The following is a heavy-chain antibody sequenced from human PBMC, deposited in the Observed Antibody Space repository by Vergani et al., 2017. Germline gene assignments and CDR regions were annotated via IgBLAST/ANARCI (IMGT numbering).Heavy chain of an antibody. CDR2: IYPGDSDT. D-gene: IGHD3-10*02. V-gene: IGHV5-51*01. Sequence: EVQLVQSGAEVKKPGESLKISCKGSGYSFTSYWIGWVRQMPGKGLEWMGIIYPGDSDTRYSPSFQGQVTISADKSSSTAYLQWSRLKASDTAMYYCASHITMSPYYYGMDVWGQGTTVTVSS. CDR3: ASHITMSPYYYGMDV. J-gene: IGHJ6*02. CDR1: GYSFTSYW.